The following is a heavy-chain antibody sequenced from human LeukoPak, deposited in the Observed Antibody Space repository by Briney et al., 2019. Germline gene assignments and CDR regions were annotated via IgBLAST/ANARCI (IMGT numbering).Heavy chain of an antibody. CDR1: GGSISSYC. J-gene: IGHJ6*03. Sequence: SETLSLTCTVSGGSISSYCWSWIRQPPGKGLEWIGYIYYSGSTNYNPSLKSRVTISVDTSKNQFSLKLSSVTAADTAVYYCAGRYYYGSGSYYSPLGYYYMDVWGKGTTVTISS. CDR2: IYYSGST. CDR3: AGRYYYGSGSYYSPLGYYYMDV. D-gene: IGHD3-10*01. V-gene: IGHV4-59*08.